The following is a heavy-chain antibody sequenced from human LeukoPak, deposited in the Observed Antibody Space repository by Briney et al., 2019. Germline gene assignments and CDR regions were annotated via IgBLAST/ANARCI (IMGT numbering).Heavy chain of an antibody. D-gene: IGHD3-22*01. V-gene: IGHV1-2*02. CDR2: INPNSGGT. J-gene: IGHJ3*02. Sequence: ASVKVSCKASGYTFTGDYMHWVRQAPGQGLEWMGWINPNSGGTNYAQKFQGRVTMTRDTSISTAYMELSRLRSDDTAVYYCARSRSSGYIDVFDIWGQGTMVTVSS. CDR3: ARSRSSGYIDVFDI. CDR1: GYTFTGDY.